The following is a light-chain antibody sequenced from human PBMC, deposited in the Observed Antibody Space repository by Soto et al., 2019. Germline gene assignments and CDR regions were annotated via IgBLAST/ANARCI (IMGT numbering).Light chain of an antibody. CDR2: WAS. Sequence: DIVMTQSPDSLAVSVGERATINCKSSQSVLYSSSNKNYLAWYQQRPGQPPKLLIYWASTRESGVPDRFSGSGSGTDFTLTISSLQAEDVAIHYCQQYHSSPSTFGQGTKVEIK. J-gene: IGKJ1*01. CDR3: QQYHSSPST. V-gene: IGKV4-1*01. CDR1: QSVLYSSSNKNY.